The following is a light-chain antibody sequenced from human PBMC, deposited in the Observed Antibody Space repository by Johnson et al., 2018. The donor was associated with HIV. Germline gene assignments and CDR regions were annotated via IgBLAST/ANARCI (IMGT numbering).Light chain of an antibody. V-gene: IGLV1-51*01. CDR3: GTWDSSLSAGV. Sequence: QSLLTQPPSVSAAPGQKVTISCSGSSSNIGNNYVSWYQQLPGTAPKLLIYDNNKRPSGIPDRFSGSKSGTSATLGITGLQTGDEAEYYCGTWDSSLSAGVFGTGTKVTVL. CDR2: DNN. CDR1: SSNIGNNY. J-gene: IGLJ1*01.